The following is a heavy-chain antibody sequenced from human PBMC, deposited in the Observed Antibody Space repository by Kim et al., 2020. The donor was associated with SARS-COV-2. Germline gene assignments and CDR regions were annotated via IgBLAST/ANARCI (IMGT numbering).Heavy chain of an antibody. CDR3: ASAGSFDY. D-gene: IGHD3-10*01. CDR1: GFTFSSYS. J-gene: IGHJ4*02. Sequence: GGSLRLSCAASGFTFSSYSMNWVRQAPGKGLEWVSSISSSSGYIYYADSVKGRFTISRDNAKNSLYLQMNSLRAEDTAVYYCASAGSFDYWGQGTLVTVSS. CDR2: ISSSSGYI. V-gene: IGHV3-21*01.